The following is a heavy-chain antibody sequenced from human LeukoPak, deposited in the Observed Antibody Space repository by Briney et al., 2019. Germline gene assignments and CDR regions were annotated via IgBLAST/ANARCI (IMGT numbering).Heavy chain of an antibody. Sequence: GGSLRLSCEVSGLTSSSYAMSWVRQAPGKGLEWVSAISGSGGSTYYADSVKGRFTISRDNSKNTLYLQMNSLRAEDTAVYYCAKDGYYGDYLFDYWGQGTLVTVSS. CDR3: AKDGYYGDYLFDY. J-gene: IGHJ4*02. CDR1: GLTSSSYA. CDR2: ISGSGGST. V-gene: IGHV3-23*01. D-gene: IGHD4-17*01.